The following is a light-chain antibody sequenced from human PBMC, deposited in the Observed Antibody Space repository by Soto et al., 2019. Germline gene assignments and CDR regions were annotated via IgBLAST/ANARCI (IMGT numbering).Light chain of an antibody. J-gene: IGKJ1*01. V-gene: IGKV3-20*01. CDR3: QQYGRSGT. CDR1: QSVSSY. Sequence: EIVLTQSPGTLSLSPGERATLSCRASQSVSSYLAWYQQKPGQAPRLLIYDASNRATDIPDRFSGSGSGTDFTLTISRLEPEDFAVYYCQQYGRSGTFGQGTKVDIK. CDR2: DAS.